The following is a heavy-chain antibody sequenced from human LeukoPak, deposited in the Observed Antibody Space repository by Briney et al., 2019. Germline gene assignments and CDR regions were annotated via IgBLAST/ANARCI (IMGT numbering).Heavy chain of an antibody. CDR2: IFTSGST. V-gene: IGHV4-4*09. D-gene: IGHD3-10*01. Sequence: SHTLSPTRTLYADSISNYYWSSIRHHPGEWMEWIGYIFTSGSTHNKPSLKSRVTISVDMFKNQFSLRLSSVSAADTAVYYCASTMGTYYSYFYYYVDVCCKGCTVTVSS. J-gene: IGHJ6*03. CDR3: ASTMGTYYSYFYYYVDV. CDR1: ADSISNYY.